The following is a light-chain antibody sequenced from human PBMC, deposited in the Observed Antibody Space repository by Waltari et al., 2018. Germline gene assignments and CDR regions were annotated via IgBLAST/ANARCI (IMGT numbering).Light chain of an antibody. V-gene: IGKV1-9*01. Sequence: QLTQSPASLSASVGDTVTISCRASQGIASFLTWYQQKPGGAPKLLIYAASTLESGVPSRFSGTRSGTDFTLTISSLQTEDFATYYCQQHTTYPLTFGQGTRLDIK. CDR2: AAS. CDR1: QGIASF. J-gene: IGKJ5*01. CDR3: QQHTTYPLT.